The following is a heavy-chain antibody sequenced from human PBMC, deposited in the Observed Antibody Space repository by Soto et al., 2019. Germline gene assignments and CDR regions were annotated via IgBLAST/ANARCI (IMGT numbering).Heavy chain of an antibody. CDR2: ILYSGTT. J-gene: IGHJ6*02. CDR1: GDAFSVDFYY. Sequence: QVQLLESGPGLVKPSQTLSLTCTVSGDAFSVDFYYWSWIRQLPGKGLEWMGYILYSGTTNYNPSLKSRLTMPIEKSKKQFSLRLRTVTAADTAVYYCSRGTARPREEEKPLNYYGMDVWGPGTTVIVSS. CDR3: SRGTARPREEEKPLNYYGMDV. V-gene: IGHV4-31*03. D-gene: IGHD2-21*02.